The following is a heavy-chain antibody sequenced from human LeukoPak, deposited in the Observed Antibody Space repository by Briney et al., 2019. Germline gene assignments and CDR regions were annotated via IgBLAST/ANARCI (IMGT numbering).Heavy chain of an antibody. J-gene: IGHJ6*02. CDR3: ARDRVPFYSSTFKDYYLQYGLDV. Sequence: ASVKVSFKASGYTFTGHYIHWVRQAPGQGLEGMGWINPNNGGRSYAQKFQGRVSVTMDTSSSTAYMEVSRLRSDDTALYYCARDRVPFYSSTFKDYYLQYGLDVWGQGTTVTLSS. D-gene: IGHD6-13*01. CDR1: GYTFTGHY. CDR2: INPNNGGR. V-gene: IGHV1-2*02.